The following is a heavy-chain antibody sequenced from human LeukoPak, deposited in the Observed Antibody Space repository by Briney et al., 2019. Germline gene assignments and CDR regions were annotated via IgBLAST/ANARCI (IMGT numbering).Heavy chain of an antibody. CDR1: GFTLSSYA. D-gene: IGHD3-10*01. CDR3: AKVMGSWLNHDAFDI. Sequence: GGSLRLSCAASGFTLSSYAMSWVRQAPGKGLECVSGINGGGGSTYYADSVKGRFTISRDNSKNTLYLQMNSLRAEDTAVYYCAKVMGSWLNHDAFDIWGQGTMVTVSS. J-gene: IGHJ3*02. CDR2: INGGGGST. V-gene: IGHV3-23*01.